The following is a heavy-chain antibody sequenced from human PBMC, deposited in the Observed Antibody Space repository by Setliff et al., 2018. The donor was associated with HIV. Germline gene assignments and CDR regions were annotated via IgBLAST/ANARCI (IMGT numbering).Heavy chain of an antibody. CDR3: IIAYSSGWLAPMGFDS. J-gene: IGHJ4*02. CDR2: LYFTGST. D-gene: IGHD6-19*01. Sequence: SETLSLTCTVSGGSISTYYWGWIRQPPGKGLEWIGTLYFTGSTYYNPSLKSRVTISVGMSKNQFSLRLSSVTAADTAVYYCIIAYSSGWLAPMGFDSWGQGTLVTVSS. V-gene: IGHV4-39*01. CDR1: GGSISTYY.